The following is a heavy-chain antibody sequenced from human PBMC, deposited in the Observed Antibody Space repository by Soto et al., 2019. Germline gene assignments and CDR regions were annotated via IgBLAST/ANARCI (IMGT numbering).Heavy chain of an antibody. V-gene: IGHV4-38-2*01. CDR2: IYSTGNT. Sequence: PSETLSLTCAVSGDSIRSSSYWGWIRQPPGKGLEWIGSIYSTGNTYYNPSLNSQVTISVDTSKNQFSLNVISVTAADTAVYYCRRSSRYSTDVWGQGTTVTVSS. CDR3: RRSSRYSTDV. J-gene: IGHJ6*02. D-gene: IGHD6-13*01. CDR1: GDSIRSSSY.